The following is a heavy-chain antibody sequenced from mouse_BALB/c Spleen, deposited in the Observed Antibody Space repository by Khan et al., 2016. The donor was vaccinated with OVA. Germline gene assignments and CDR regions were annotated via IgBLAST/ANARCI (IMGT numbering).Heavy chain of an antibody. D-gene: IGHD3-3*01. CDR1: GYSITSGYG. CDR2: ISYSGST. CDR3: ARTARIKY. J-gene: IGHJ2*01. Sequence: VQLKQSGPGLVKPSQSLSLTCTVTGYSITSGYGWNWLRQFPGNILEWMGYISYSGSTNYNASLTSRIFITRDTSKNQFFLLLNSVTTEETATYYCARTARIKYWGQGTTLTVSS. V-gene: IGHV3-2*02.